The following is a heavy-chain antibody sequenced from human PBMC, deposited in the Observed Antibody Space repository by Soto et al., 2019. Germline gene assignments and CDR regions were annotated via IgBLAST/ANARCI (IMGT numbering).Heavy chain of an antibody. D-gene: IGHD2-15*01. CDR1: GFTFSSYA. Sequence: GGSLRLSCAASGFTFSSYAMHWVRQAPGKGQEWVAVISYDGSNKYYADSVKGRFTISRDNSKNTLYLQKNSLRAEDTAVYYCASEQDIVVVVAAAPSFWGQGTRVTVS. J-gene: IGHJ4*02. CDR2: ISYDGSNK. V-gene: IGHV3-30-3*01. CDR3: ASEQDIVVVVAAAPSF.